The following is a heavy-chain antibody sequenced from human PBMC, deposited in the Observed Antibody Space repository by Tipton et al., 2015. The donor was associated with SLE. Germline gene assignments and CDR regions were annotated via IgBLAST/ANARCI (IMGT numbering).Heavy chain of an antibody. Sequence: TLSLTCTVSGGSISSGSYYWSWIRQPAGKGLEWIGYIYTSGSTNYNPSLKSRVTISVDTSKNQFSLKLSSVTAADTAVYYCASVRGAFDIWGQGTMVTVSS. CDR3: ASVRGAFDI. D-gene: IGHD2-8*01. V-gene: IGHV4-61*09. CDR1: GGSISSGSYY. J-gene: IGHJ3*02. CDR2: IYTSGST.